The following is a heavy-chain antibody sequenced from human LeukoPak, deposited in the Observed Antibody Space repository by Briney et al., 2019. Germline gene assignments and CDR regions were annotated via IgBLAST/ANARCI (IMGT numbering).Heavy chain of an antibody. V-gene: IGHV3-11*01. CDR3: ARAGYDILTGYLYYYYGMDV. Sequence: PGGSLRLSCAASGFTFSDYYMSWIRQAPGKGLEWVSYISSSGRTIYYADSVKGRFTISRDNAKNSLYLQMNSLRAEDTAVYYCARAGYDILTGYLYYYYGMDVWGQGTTVTVSS. J-gene: IGHJ6*02. D-gene: IGHD3-9*01. CDR1: GFTFSDYY. CDR2: ISSSGRTI.